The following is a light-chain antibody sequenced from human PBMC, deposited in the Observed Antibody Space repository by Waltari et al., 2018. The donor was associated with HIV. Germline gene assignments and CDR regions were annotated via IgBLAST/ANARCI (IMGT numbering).Light chain of an antibody. CDR3: CSYAGSSTLV. J-gene: IGLJ2*01. CDR2: DVS. V-gene: IGLV2-23*02. CDR1: SSDVGGYNY. Sequence: QSALTQPASVSGSPGPSITISCTGTSSDVGGYNYVYWYQQHPGKAPKLMIYDVSKRPSGVSNRFSGSKSGNTASLTISGFQAEDEADYYCCSYAGSSTLVFGGGTKLTVL.